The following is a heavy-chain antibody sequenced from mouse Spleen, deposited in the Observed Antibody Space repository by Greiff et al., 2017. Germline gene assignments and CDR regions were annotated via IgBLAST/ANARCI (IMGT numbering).Heavy chain of an antibody. CDR3: ARDYGNPRYFDV. V-gene: IGHV1-4*01. CDR2: INPSSGYT. D-gene: IGHD2-1*01. Sequence: VQLQQSGAELARPGASVKMSCKASGYTFTSYTMHWVKQRPGQGLEWIGYINPSSGYTNYNQKFKDKATLTADKSSSTAYMQLSSLTSEDSAVYYCARDYGNPRYFDVWGAGTTVTVSS. J-gene: IGHJ1*01. CDR1: GYTFTSYT.